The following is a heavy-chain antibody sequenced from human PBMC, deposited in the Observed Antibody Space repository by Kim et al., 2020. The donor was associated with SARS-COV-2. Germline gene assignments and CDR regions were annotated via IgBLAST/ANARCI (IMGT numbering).Heavy chain of an antibody. CDR1: GGSISSSSYY. Sequence: SETLSLTCTVSGGSISSSSYYWGWIRQPPGKGLEWIGSIYYSGSTYYNPSLKSRVTISVDTSKNQFSLKLISVTAADTAVYYCASADYYDSSELGWRSESTGATAFDIWGQGTMVTVSS. J-gene: IGHJ3*02. D-gene: IGHD3-22*01. CDR3: ASADYYDSSELGWRSESTGATAFDI. V-gene: IGHV4-39*01. CDR2: IYYSGST.